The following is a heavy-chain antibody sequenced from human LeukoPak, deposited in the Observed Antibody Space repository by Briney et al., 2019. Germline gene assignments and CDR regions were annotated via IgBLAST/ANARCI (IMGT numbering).Heavy chain of an antibody. CDR3: AKAVYYDILTGYYWANAFDI. D-gene: IGHD3-9*01. J-gene: IGHJ3*02. Sequence: GSLRLSCAAPGFTFSSYAMSWVRQAPGKGLEWVSAISGSGGSTYYADSVKGRFTISRDNSKNTLYLQMNSLRAEDTAVYYCAKAVYYDILTGYYWANAFDIWGQGTMVTVSS. V-gene: IGHV3-23*01. CDR1: GFTFSSYA. CDR2: ISGSGGST.